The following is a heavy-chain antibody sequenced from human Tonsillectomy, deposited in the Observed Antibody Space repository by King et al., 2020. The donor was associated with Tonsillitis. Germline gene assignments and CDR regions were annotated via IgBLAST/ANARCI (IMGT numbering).Heavy chain of an antibody. D-gene: IGHD2-21*02. CDR1: GGSFSGYY. CDR2: INHSGST. V-gene: IGHV4-34*01. Sequence: VQLQQWGAGLLKPSETLSLTCAVSGGSFSGYYWSWIRQPPGKGLEWIGEINHSGSTNYNPSLKSRVTISVDTSKNQFSLKLSSVTAADTAVYYCARRRVTAKSWYFDLWGRGTLVTVSS. CDR3: ARRRVTAKSWYFDL. J-gene: IGHJ2*01.